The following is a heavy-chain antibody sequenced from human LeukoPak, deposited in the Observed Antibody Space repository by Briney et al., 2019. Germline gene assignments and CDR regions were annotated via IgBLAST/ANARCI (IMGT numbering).Heavy chain of an antibody. CDR3: ARFTITMTVVVPNFEY. CDR2: IKQDGSEK. V-gene: IGHV3-7*01. Sequence: PGGSLRLSCAASGFTFSNYWMSWVRQAPGKGLEWVANIKQDGSEKYYVDSVKGRFTISRDNAKNSLYLQMNSLRAEDTAVYYCARFTITMTVVVPNFEYWGQGTLDTVSS. J-gene: IGHJ4*02. D-gene: IGHD3-22*01. CDR1: GFTFSNYW.